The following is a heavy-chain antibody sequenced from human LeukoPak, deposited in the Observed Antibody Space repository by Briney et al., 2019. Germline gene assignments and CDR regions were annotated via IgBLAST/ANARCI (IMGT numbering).Heavy chain of an antibody. J-gene: IGHJ4*02. D-gene: IGHD6-19*01. V-gene: IGHV3-7*03. CDR3: VRDGSGYDY. CDR1: RFTFSNYW. Sequence: GGSLRLSCAASRFTFSNYWMSWVRQPPGKGLEWVANINQVWSEKYYLNSVKGRLTISRDNAKNSLYLQMNSLRADDTAIYYCVRDGSGYDYWGQGTLVTVSS. CDR2: INQVWSEK.